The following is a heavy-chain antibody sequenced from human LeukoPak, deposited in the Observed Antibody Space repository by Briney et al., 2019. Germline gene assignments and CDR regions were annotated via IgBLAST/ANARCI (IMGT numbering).Heavy chain of an antibody. J-gene: IGHJ5*02. CDR2: IYSGGNT. CDR3: ARGIGSQLRSGWFDP. CDR1: GITFSNAC. V-gene: IGHV3-66*01. Sequence: GGSLRLSCAASGITFSNACMTWVRQAPGKGLEWVSVIYSGGNTYYADSVEGRFTISRDNSKNTLYLQMNSLRAEDTAVYYCARGIGSQLRSGWFDPWGQGTLVTVSS. D-gene: IGHD3-3*01.